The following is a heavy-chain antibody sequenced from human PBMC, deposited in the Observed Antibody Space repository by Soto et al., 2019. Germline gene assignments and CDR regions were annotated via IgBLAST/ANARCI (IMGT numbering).Heavy chain of an antibody. CDR1: GGSISSGGYY. CDR2: IYYSGSS. J-gene: IGHJ4*02. Sequence: QVQLQESGPGLVKPSQTLSLTCTVSGGSISSGGYYWSWIRQHPGKGLEWIGNIYYSGSSYYNPSIMNGVSVSVDTSKNQFSLKLSSVTAADTVVYYFARVNNYGSGGYSKCFEYRGKRTQVTVSS. D-gene: IGHD3-10*01. V-gene: IGHV4-31*03. CDR3: ARVNNYGSGGYSKCFEY.